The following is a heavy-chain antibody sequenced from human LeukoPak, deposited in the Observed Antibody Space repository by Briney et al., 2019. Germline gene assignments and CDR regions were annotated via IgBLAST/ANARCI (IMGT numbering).Heavy chain of an antibody. Sequence: GGSLRLSCVVSGFTFSSYAMSWVRQAPGKGLEWVSAISGSGGSTYYADSVKGRFTISRDNSKNTLYLQMNSLRAEDTAVYYCAKIRSPMVRGVIHYWGQGTLVTVSS. CDR1: GFTFSSYA. CDR3: AKIRSPMVRGVIHY. D-gene: IGHD3-10*01. J-gene: IGHJ4*02. V-gene: IGHV3-23*01. CDR2: ISGSGGST.